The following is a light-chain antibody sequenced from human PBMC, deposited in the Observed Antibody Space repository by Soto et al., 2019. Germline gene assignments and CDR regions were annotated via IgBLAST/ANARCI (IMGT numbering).Light chain of an antibody. CDR3: QQANSFPIP. CDR1: QGINSL. CDR2: AAS. V-gene: IGKV1-12*01. Sequence: DIEMTQSPTSVSASVGDRVSITCRASQGINSLLAWYQKKPGRAPKRLIYAASSLQNGVPSRFSGSESGTDFTLTISNLQPEDCAIYFCQQANSFPIPFCQVTRLAI. J-gene: IGKJ5*01.